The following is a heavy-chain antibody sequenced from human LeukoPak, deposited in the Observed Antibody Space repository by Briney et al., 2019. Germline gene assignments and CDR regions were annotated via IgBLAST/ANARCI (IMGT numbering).Heavy chain of an antibody. CDR2: INPNSGGT. V-gene: IGHV1-2*02. Sequence: ASVKVSCKASGYTFTGYYMQWVRQAPGQGLEWMGWINPNSGGTNYAQKFQGRVTMTRDTSISTAYMELSRLRSDDTAVYYCARDESGSGSYYNAYWGQGTLVTVSS. CDR3: ARDESGSGSYYNAY. D-gene: IGHD3-10*01. J-gene: IGHJ4*02. CDR1: GYTFTGYY.